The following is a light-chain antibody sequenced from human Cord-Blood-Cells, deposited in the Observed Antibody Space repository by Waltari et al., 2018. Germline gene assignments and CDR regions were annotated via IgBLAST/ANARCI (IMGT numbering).Light chain of an antibody. V-gene: IGKV1-5*03. CDR3: QQYNSYPFT. Sequence: DIQMTQSPSTLSASVGARVTITCRASPSISSWLAWYQQKPGKAPKLLIYKASSLESGVPSRFSGSGSGTEFTLTISSLQPDDFATYYCQQYNSYPFTFGPGTKVDIK. J-gene: IGKJ3*01. CDR1: PSISSW. CDR2: KAS.